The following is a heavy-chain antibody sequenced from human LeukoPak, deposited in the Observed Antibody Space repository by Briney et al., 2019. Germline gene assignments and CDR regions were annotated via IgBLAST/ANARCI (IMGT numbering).Heavy chain of an antibody. Sequence: PSETLSLTCAVSGGSISSGGYSWSWIRQPPGKGLEWIGYIYHSGSTYYNPSLKSRVTISVDRSKNQFSLKLSSVTAADTAVYYCARYYYYYYGMDVWGQGTTVTVSS. CDR2: IYHSGST. CDR3: ARYYYYYYGMDV. CDR1: GGSISSGGYS. J-gene: IGHJ6*02. V-gene: IGHV4-30-2*01.